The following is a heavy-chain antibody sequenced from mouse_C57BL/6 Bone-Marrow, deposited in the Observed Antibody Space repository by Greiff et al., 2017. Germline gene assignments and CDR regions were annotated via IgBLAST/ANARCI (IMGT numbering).Heavy chain of an antibody. CDR1: GFHIKTTY. CDR3: ARRIAY. CDR2: IDPANGNT. J-gene: IGHJ3*01. Sequence: VQLKASVAALVRPGASVTFSCTASGFHIKTTYLPWVKQRPEQVLEWVGRIDPANGNTKYAPKFQGKATITADTSSNTAYLQLSSLTSEDTAIYYCARRIAYWGQGTLVTVSA. V-gene: IGHV14-3*01.